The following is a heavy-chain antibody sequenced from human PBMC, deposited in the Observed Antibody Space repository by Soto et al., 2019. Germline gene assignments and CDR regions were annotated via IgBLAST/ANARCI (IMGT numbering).Heavy chain of an antibody. CDR2: ISGSGGST. D-gene: IGHD3-22*01. V-gene: IGHV3-23*01. CDR3: AKAWTYYYDSSGNYRRGAFDY. CDR1: GFTFSSYA. J-gene: IGHJ4*02. Sequence: GGSLRLSCAASGFTFSSYAMSWVRQAPGKGLEWVSAISGSGGSTYYADSVKGRFTISRDNSKNTLYLQMNSLRAEDTAVYYCAKAWTYYYDSSGNYRRGAFDYWGQGTLVTVSS.